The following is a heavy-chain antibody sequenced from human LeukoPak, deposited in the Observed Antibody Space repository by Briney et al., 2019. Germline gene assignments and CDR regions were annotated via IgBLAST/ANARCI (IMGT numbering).Heavy chain of an antibody. CDR3: ARGARGDWFDP. CDR1: GFTFSSYA. D-gene: IGHD5-12*01. Sequence: GGSLRLSCAASGFTFSSYAMPWVRQAPGKGLEWVAVISYDGSNKYYADSVKGRFTISRDNSKNTLYLQMNSLRAEDTAVYYCARGARGDWFDPWGQGTLVTVSS. CDR2: ISYDGSNK. V-gene: IGHV3-30*04. J-gene: IGHJ5*02.